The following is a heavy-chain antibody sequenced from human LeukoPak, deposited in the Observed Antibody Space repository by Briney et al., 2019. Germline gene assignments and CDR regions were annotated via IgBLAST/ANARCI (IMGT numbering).Heavy chain of an antibody. Sequence: SVKVSCKASGYTFTSYGISWVRQAPGQGLEWMGRIIPIFGTANYAQKFLGRVTITTDVSTSTAYMELSSLRSEDTAVYYCARTYYYVSSGYYPIYYFDYWGQGTLVTVSS. CDR3: ARTYYYVSSGYYPIYYFDY. CDR2: IIPIFGTA. CDR1: GYTFTSYG. D-gene: IGHD3-22*01. V-gene: IGHV1-69*05. J-gene: IGHJ4*02.